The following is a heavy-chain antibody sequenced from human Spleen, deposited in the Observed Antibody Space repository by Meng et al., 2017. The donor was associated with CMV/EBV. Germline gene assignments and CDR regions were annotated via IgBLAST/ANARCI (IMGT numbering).Heavy chain of an antibody. Sequence: ISSSNWWGRVRHPPRKGLEWIGDIYHSGSTNYNPSLKTRVIISVDKSKNQLSLSLSSVTAADTAVYYCARDAGFCASPSCYTGSWFDPWGQGTLVTVSS. CDR1: ISSSNW. J-gene: IGHJ5*02. CDR3: ARDAGFCASPSCYTGSWFDP. D-gene: IGHD2-2*02. V-gene: IGHV4-4*02. CDR2: IYHSGST.